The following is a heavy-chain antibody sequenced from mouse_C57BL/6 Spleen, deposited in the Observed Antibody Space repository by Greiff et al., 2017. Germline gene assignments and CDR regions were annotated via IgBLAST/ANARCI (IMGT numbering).Heavy chain of an antibody. V-gene: IGHV1-80*01. J-gene: IGHJ3*01. CDR3: ARLGYGSSPFAY. D-gene: IGHD1-1*01. CDR1: GYAFSSYW. Sequence: VKLVESGAELVKPGASVKISCKASGYAFSSYWMNWVKQRPGKGLEWIGQIYPGDGDTNYNGKFKGKATLTADKSSSTAYMQLSSLTSEDSAVYFCARLGYGSSPFAYWGQGTLVTVSA. CDR2: IYPGDGDT.